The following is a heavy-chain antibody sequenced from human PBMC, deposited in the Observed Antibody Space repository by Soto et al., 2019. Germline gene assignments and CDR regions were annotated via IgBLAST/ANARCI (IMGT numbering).Heavy chain of an antibody. CDR1: GYTFTSYG. J-gene: IGHJ6*02. V-gene: IGHV1-18*01. CDR3: ASPGKTGTFGSYYYGMDV. Sequence: QVPLVQSGAEVKKPGASVKVSCKASGYTFTSYGISWVRQAPGQGLEWMGWISAYNGNTNYAQKLQGRVTMTTDTSTSTAYMELRSLRSDDTAVYYCASPGKTGTFGSYYYGMDVWGQGTTVTVSS. CDR2: ISAYNGNT. D-gene: IGHD1-1*01.